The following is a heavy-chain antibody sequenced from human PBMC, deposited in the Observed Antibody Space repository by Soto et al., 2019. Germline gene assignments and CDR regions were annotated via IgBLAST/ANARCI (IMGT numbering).Heavy chain of an antibody. D-gene: IGHD5-18*01. V-gene: IGHV3-7*01. CDR2: IIEDGSET. CDR3: ARAPTRYTYGYLSYNDRSSRHTRRYFEL. CDR1: GFTCGNHG. J-gene: IGHJ5*02. Sequence: VGLLRLRCAAAGFTCGNHGMSWVRQSPGKGLEWLAKIIEDGSETYYADSIRGRFIISRDNAKNSLYLQVNSLRAEDTAVYYCARAPTRYTYGYLSYNDRSSRHTRRYFELWGQGSLVTSPQ.